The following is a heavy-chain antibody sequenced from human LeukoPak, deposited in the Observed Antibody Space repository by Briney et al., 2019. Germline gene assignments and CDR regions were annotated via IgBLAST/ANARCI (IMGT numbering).Heavy chain of an antibody. CDR3: ARAPTDYDYGDYLDY. CDR1: GFTFSSYS. Sequence: TGGSLRLSCAASGFTFSSYSMNWVRQAPGKGLEWVSYISSSSSTIYYADSVKGRFTISRDNSKNTLYLQMNSLRAEDTAVYYCARAPTDYDYGDYLDYWGQGTLVTVSS. CDR2: ISSSSSTI. J-gene: IGHJ4*02. D-gene: IGHD4-17*01. V-gene: IGHV3-48*01.